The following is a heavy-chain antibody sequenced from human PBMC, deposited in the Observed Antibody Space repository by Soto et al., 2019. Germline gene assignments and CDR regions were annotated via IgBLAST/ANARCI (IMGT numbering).Heavy chain of an antibody. Sequence: GGSLRLSCADSGFTFSSYGMHRVRQAPGKGLEWVAVISYDGSNKYYADSVKGRFTISRDNSKNTLYLQMNSLRAEDTAVYYCAKAATTVTTPAYYWGQGTLVTVSS. D-gene: IGHD4-17*01. V-gene: IGHV3-30*18. J-gene: IGHJ4*02. CDR3: AKAATTVTTPAYY. CDR1: GFTFSSYG. CDR2: ISYDGSNK.